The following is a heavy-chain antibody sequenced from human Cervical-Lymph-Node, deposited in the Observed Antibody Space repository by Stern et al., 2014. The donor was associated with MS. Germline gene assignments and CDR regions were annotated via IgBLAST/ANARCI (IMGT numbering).Heavy chain of an antibody. CDR3: ARERQQYCNSEGCSYWYFDL. V-gene: IGHV4-4*02. CDR2: IYHSGSS. CDR1: GGSVSSTNW. Sequence: VQLVESGPGLVKPSGTLSLTCAVSGGSVSSTNWWSWVRQSPGKGLEWSGNIYHSGSSTYRPSLRIRVSISLDNSKNHLSLHLTSVTAADTAVYYCARERQQYCNSEGCSYWYFDLWGRGTLVTVSS. D-gene: IGHD2/OR15-2a*01. J-gene: IGHJ2*01.